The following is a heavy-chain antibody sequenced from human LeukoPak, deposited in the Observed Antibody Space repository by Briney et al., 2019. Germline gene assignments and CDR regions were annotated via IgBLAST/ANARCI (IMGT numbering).Heavy chain of an antibody. J-gene: IGHJ1*01. CDR1: GYTFTSYD. CDR2: MNPNSGNT. V-gene: IGHV1-8*01. Sequence: ASVKVSCKASGYTFTSYDINWVRQATGQGLEWMGWMNPNSGNTGYAQKFQGRVTMTRNTSISTAYMELSSLRSEDTAVYYCARGGRITIFGVVGEYLQHWGQGTLVTVSS. CDR3: ARGGRITIFGVVGEYLQH. D-gene: IGHD3-3*01.